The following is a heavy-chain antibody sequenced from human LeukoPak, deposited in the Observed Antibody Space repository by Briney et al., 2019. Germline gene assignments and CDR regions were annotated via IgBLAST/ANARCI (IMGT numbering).Heavy chain of an antibody. CDR1: GFPFSSYW. CDR3: ARSLGGAYDY. D-gene: IGHD1-26*01. Sequence: PGGSLRLSCAASGFPFSSYWMHWVRQAPGKGLVWVSRINIAGSKTNYADSVKGRFTTSRDNAKNTLYLQMDSLRAEDTAVYYCARSLGGAYDYWGQGTLVTVSS. V-gene: IGHV3-74*01. J-gene: IGHJ4*02. CDR2: INIAGSKT.